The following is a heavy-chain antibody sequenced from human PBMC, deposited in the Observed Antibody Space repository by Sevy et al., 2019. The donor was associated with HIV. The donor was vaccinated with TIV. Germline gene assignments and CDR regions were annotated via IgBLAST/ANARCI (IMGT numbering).Heavy chain of an antibody. V-gene: IGHV3-48*03. Sequence: GGSLRLSCAASGFTFSSYEMNWVRQAPGKGLEWISYISSSGTSIYYADSVKGRFTISRDSPKNSLYLQMNSLRAEDTAVYYCARGPNYYYDSSAFFDYWGQGTLVTVSS. CDR3: ARGPNYYYDSSAFFDY. CDR1: GFTFSSYE. D-gene: IGHD3-22*01. CDR2: ISSSGTSI. J-gene: IGHJ4*02.